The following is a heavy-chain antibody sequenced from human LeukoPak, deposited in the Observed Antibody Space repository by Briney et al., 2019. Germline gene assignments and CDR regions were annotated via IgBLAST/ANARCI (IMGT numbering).Heavy chain of an antibody. Sequence: SETLSLTCTVSGGSISSYYWSWIRQPAGKGLEWIGRIYTSGSTNYNPSLKSRVTMSVDTPKNQFSLKLSSVTAADTAVYYCARDLKVRYCSSTSCSDYYYMDVWGKGTTVTVSS. CDR3: ARDLKVRYCSSTSCSDYYYMDV. D-gene: IGHD2-2*01. V-gene: IGHV4-4*07. CDR2: IYTSGST. CDR1: GGSISSYY. J-gene: IGHJ6*03.